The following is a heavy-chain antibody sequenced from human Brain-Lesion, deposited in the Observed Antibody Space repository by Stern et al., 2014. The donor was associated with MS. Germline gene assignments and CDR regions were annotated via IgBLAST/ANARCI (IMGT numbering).Heavy chain of an antibody. V-gene: IGHV4-4*02. J-gene: IGHJ4*02. CDR3: ARFPASRPHVFDS. D-gene: IGHD6-13*01. CDR1: GGSISSSNW. Sequence: QVQLVESDPGLVKPSGTLSLTCAVSGGSISSSNWWSWVRQSPGKGLEWIGESDHSGSTLYNPSLKSRVTVPEEKPKNRFPLTLRSVPAADTAVYFCARFPASRPHVFDSWGQGTLVTVSS. CDR2: SDHSGST.